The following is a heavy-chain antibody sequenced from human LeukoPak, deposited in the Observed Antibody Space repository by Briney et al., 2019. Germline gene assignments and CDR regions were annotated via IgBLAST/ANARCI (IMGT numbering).Heavy chain of an antibody. CDR3: ARDESYFDY. J-gene: IGHJ4*02. V-gene: IGHV1-18*03. Sequence: GASVKVSCKASGYTFTGYYMHWVRQAPGQGLEWMGWISAYNGNTNYAQKLQGRVTMTTDTSTSTAYMELRSLRSDDMAVYYCARDESYFDYWGQGTLVTVSS. CDR2: ISAYNGNT. CDR1: GYTFTGYY.